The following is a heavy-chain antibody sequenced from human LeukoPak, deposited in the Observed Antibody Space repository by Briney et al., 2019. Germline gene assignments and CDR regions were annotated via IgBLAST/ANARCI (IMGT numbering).Heavy chain of an antibody. Sequence: GGSLRLSCAASGFTFSAHYTSCIRQAPGKGLEWLANIKQDGSEKYYVDSVKGRFSISRDNAKNSLYLQMNSLRAEDTAVYYCARERGWPLHYFDYWGQGTLVTVSS. V-gene: IGHV3-7*04. J-gene: IGHJ4*02. CDR3: ARERGWPLHYFDY. CDR2: IKQDGSEK. D-gene: IGHD5-24*01. CDR1: GFTFSAHY.